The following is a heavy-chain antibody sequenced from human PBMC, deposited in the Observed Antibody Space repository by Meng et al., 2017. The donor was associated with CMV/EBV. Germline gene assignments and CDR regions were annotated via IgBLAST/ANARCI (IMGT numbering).Heavy chain of an antibody. J-gene: IGHJ6*02. V-gene: IGHV4-34*01. CDR3: ASLSCSSTSCYFRGRSKYYGMDV. CDR1: GGSFSGYY. CDR2: INHSGST. Sequence: ETLSLTCAVYGGSFSGYYWSWIRQPPGKGLEWIGEINHSGSTNYNPSLKSRVTISVDTSKNQFSLKLSSVTAADTAVYYCASLSCSSTSCYFRGRSKYYGMDVWGQGTTVTVSS. D-gene: IGHD2-2*01.